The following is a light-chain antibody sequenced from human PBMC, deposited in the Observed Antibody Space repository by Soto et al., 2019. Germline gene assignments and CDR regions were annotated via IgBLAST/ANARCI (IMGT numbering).Light chain of an antibody. J-gene: IGLJ1*01. CDR1: KIGRKS. CDR3: QVWDSSSDHYV. V-gene: IGLV3-21*04. Sequence: SYELTQPPSESVAPGETASITWGGDKIGRKSVHWYQQRPGQAPVLVMYYDNDRPSEIPERFSGSNSGNTATLSISRVEAGDEADYYCQVWDSSSDHYVFGTGTKVTVL. CDR2: YDN.